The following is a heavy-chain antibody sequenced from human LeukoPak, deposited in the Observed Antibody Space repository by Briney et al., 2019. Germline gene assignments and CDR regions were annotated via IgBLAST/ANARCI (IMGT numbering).Heavy chain of an antibody. V-gene: IGHV4-30-4*08. CDR2: IYYSGST. D-gene: IGHD7-27*01. CDR1: GGSISSGDYY. CDR3: ARQSKMGINWFDP. J-gene: IGHJ5*02. Sequence: SQTLSLTCTVSGGSISSGDYYWSRIRQPPGKGLEWIGYIYYSGSTYYNPSLKSRVTISVDTSKNQFSLKLSSVTAADTAVYHCARQSKMGINWFDPWGQGTLVTVSS.